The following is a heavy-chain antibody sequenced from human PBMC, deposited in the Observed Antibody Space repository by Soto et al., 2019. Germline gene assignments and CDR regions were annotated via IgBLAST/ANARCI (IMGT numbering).Heavy chain of an antibody. CDR2: IWYDGSNK. V-gene: IGHV3-33*01. Sequence: VQLVESGGGVVQPGRSLRLSCAASGFTFSSYGMHWVRQAPGKGLEWVAVIWYDGSNKYYADSVKGRFTISRDNSKNTLYLQMNSLRAEDTAVYYCARDPSGEMKDAFDIWGQGTMVTVSS. J-gene: IGHJ3*02. CDR3: ARDPSGEMKDAFDI. D-gene: IGHD3-10*01. CDR1: GFTFSSYG.